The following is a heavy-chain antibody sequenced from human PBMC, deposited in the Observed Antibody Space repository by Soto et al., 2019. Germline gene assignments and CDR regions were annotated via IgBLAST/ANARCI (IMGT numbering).Heavy chain of an antibody. CDR3: ARMVGWDIVVVVAATPFYYYMDV. D-gene: IGHD2-15*01. CDR1: GGSISSYY. CDR2: IYYSGST. Sequence: SETLSLTCTVSGGSISSYYWSWIRQPPGKGLEWIGYIYYSGSTNYNPSLKSRVTISVDTSKSQFSLKLSSVTAADTAVYYCARMVGWDIVVVVAATPFYYYMDVWGKGTTVTV. J-gene: IGHJ6*03. V-gene: IGHV4-59*08.